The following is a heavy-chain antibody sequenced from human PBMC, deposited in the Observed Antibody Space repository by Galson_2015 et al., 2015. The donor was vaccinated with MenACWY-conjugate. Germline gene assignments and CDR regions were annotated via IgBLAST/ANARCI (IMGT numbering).Heavy chain of an antibody. Sequence: SVKVSCKASGYTFINYAISWVRQAPGQGLEWMGWISGYNGNTNYAPKLQGRVTMTTDTSTSTAHMELRSLTSDDTAVYYCARGAIHSVADTVPYYYNGMDVWGQGTTVTVS. CDR1: GYTFINYA. J-gene: IGHJ6*02. CDR2: ISGYNGNT. V-gene: IGHV1-18*01. CDR3: ARGAIHSVADTVPYYYNGMDV. D-gene: IGHD6-19*01.